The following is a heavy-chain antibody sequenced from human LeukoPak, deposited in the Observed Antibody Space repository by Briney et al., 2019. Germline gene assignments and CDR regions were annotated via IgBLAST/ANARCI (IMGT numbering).Heavy chain of an antibody. V-gene: IGHV1-18*01. D-gene: IGHD3-22*01. J-gene: IGHJ4*02. Sequence: ASVKVSCKASGYTFTNYGITWVRQAPGQGLEWKGWISAYNGNTNYAQKLQGRVTMTTDTSTSTAYVELRNLRSDDTAVYYCARCYYDSSGYYIYWGQGSLVTVSS. CDR3: ARCYYDSSGYYIY. CDR2: ISAYNGNT. CDR1: GYTFTNYG.